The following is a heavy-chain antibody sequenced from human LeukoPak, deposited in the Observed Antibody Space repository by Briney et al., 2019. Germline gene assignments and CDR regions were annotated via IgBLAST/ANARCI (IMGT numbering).Heavy chain of an antibody. CDR3: ARGGWKGSGSYRRNRGSTRLDY. Sequence: PSETLSLTCAVYSGSFSGYYWSWIRQPPGKGLEWIGEINHSGSTNYNPSLKSRVTISVDTSKNQFSLKLSSVTAADTAVYYCARGGWKGSGSYRRNRGSTRLDYWGQGTLVTVSS. CDR2: INHSGST. CDR1: SGSFSGYY. J-gene: IGHJ4*02. D-gene: IGHD1-26*01. V-gene: IGHV4-34*01.